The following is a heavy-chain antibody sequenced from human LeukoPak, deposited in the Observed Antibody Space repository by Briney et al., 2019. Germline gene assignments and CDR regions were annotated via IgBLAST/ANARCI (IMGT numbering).Heavy chain of an antibody. D-gene: IGHD2/OR15-2a*01. CDR3: ARRYFYYYYMDV. CDR2: IIPIFGTA. V-gene: IGHV1-69*13. J-gene: IGHJ6*03. Sequence: GASVKVSCKASGGTFSSYAISWVRQAPGQGLEWMGGIIPIFGTANYAQKFQGRVTITADESTSTAYMELSRLRSDDTAVYYCARRYFYYYYMDVWGKGTTVTVSS. CDR1: GGTFSSYA.